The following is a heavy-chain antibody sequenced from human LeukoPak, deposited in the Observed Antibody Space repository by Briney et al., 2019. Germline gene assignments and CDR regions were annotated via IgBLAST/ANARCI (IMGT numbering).Heavy chain of an antibody. Sequence: SETLSLTCTVSGGSISSYYWSWIRQPAGKGLEWIGRIYTSGSTKYDPSLKSRVTMSVDTSKNQFSLKLSSVTAADTAVYYCAREWRYDSSGDYFDYWGQGTLVTVSS. CDR1: GGSISSYY. D-gene: IGHD3-22*01. J-gene: IGHJ4*02. CDR3: AREWRYDSSGDYFDY. V-gene: IGHV4-4*07. CDR2: IYTSGST.